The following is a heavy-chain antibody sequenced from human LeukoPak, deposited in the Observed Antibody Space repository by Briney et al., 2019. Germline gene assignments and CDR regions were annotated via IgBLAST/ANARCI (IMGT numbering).Heavy chain of an antibody. CDR3: ARFGCSSTSCYIDY. J-gene: IGHJ4*02. D-gene: IGHD2-2*02. CDR2: INPNSGGT. Sequence: GASVKVSCKASGYTFTGYYMHWVRQAPGQGLEWMGWINPNSGGTNYAQKFQGRVTMTRDTSISTAYMELSRLRSDDTAVYYCARFGCSSTSCYIDYWGRGTLVTVSS. CDR1: GYTFTGYY. V-gene: IGHV1-2*02.